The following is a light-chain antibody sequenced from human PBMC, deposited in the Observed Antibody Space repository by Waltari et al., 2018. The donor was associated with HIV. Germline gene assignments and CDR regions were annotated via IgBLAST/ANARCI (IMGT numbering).Light chain of an antibody. CDR2: DDS. V-gene: IGLV3-21*02. Sequence: SEVLSQPPSVSVAPGQTARVSCGDDGFESKRVHGYQQKPGKVPVVVVYDDSDRPSGIPYRFSGSKSGSTATLTIRNVEGGDEADYYCQVWGSFSAPFVFGSGTTVTVL. CDR1: GFESKR. CDR3: QVWGSFSAPFV. J-gene: IGLJ1*01.